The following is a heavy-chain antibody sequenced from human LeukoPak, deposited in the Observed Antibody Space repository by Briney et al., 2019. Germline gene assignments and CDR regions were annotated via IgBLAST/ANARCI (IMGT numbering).Heavy chain of an antibody. V-gene: IGHV4-59*01. Sequence: SETLSLTCTVSGGSISSYYWSWMRQPTGKGLEWIGYIYYSGSTNYNPSLKSRVTISVDTSKNQFSLKLSSVTAADTAVYYCARVRAYCGGDCYAGYFDYWGQGTLVTVSS. D-gene: IGHD2-21*02. CDR3: ARVRAYCGGDCYAGYFDY. J-gene: IGHJ4*02. CDR1: GGSISSYY. CDR2: IYYSGST.